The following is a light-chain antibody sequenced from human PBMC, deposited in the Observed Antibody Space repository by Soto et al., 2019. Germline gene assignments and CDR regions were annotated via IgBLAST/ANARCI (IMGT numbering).Light chain of an antibody. Sequence: DIQITQKQSSLSASVGDRVTITCQASQDINNFLNWYQQKPGKAPKLLIYDASNLETGVPSRFSGSGSGTDFTFTISSLQPEDIATYYCQQYDNLPPFTFGQGTLLDVK. V-gene: IGKV1-33*01. J-gene: IGKJ5*01. CDR2: DAS. CDR1: QDINNF. CDR3: QQYDNLPPFT.